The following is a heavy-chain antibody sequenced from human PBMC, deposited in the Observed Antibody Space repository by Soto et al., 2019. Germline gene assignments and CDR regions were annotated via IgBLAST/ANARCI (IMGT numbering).Heavy chain of an antibody. CDR1: GFSLTTRGLG. V-gene: IGHV2-5*02. D-gene: IGHD6-19*01. CDR2: IYWDDDK. J-gene: IGHJ6*02. CDR3: EHDSNGWYGMDV. Sequence: QIPLKESGPTLVKPTQTLTLTCTFSGFSLTTRGLGVAWIRQPPGKALEWLALIYWDDDKRYSPSLKSRLTITKDTSKNQVVLTMTNMDTVDTATYYCEHDSNGWYGMDVWGQGTTVTVSS.